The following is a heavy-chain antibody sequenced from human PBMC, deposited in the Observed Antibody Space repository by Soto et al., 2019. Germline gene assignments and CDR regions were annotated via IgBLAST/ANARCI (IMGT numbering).Heavy chain of an antibody. V-gene: IGHV4-31*03. CDR2: IYYSGST. CDR1: GGAIDSGGYY. Sequence: PSETLSLTCNVSGGAIDSGGYYWCWIRHHPGKGLEWIGYIYYSGSTYYNPSLKSRVSISIDTSKNQFSLELISVTAADTAVYYCARVGTSYARRGLDVWGQGTTVTVSS. CDR3: ARVGTSYARRGLDV. J-gene: IGHJ6*02. D-gene: IGHD7-27*01.